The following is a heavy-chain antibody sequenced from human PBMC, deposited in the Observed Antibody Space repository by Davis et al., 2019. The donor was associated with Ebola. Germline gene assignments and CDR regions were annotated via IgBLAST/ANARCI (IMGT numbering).Heavy chain of an antibody. V-gene: IGHV3-21*01. CDR3: VRDPALVVIGGGWHFDL. J-gene: IGHJ2*01. CDR2: ISSSSNYI. D-gene: IGHD2-21*01. CDR1: GFTFSSNS. Sequence: GGSLRLSCAASGFTFSSNSMNWVRQAPGKGLEWVSFISSSSNYIYYADSVKGRFTVSRDNAKNSLYLQMNSLRAEDTAVYYCVRDPALVVIGGGWHFDLWGRGTLVTVSS.